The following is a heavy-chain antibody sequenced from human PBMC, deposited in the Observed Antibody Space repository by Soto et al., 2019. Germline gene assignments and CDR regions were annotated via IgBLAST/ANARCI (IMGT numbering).Heavy chain of an antibody. CDR1: GYTFTSYG. Sequence: EASVKVSCKASGYTFTSYGISWVRQAPGQGLEWMGWISAYNGNTNYAQKLQGRVTMTTDTSTSTAYMELRSLRSDDTAVYYCARGGELRPGVYYFDYWGQGTLVTVSS. J-gene: IGHJ4*02. D-gene: IGHD1-26*01. CDR2: ISAYNGNT. V-gene: IGHV1-18*01. CDR3: ARGGELRPGVYYFDY.